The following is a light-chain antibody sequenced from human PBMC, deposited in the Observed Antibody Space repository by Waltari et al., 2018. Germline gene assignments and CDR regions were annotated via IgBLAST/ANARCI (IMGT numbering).Light chain of an antibody. Sequence: DVVMTQSPLSLPVTLGQPASISCRSSQRLVHSDGYTYLNWFHQRPGQSPRRLFYKVSKRDSGVPDRFSGSGSGTDFTLEISRVEAEDVGLYYCMQGTHWPWTFGQGTKVDIK. J-gene: IGKJ1*01. V-gene: IGKV2-30*02. CDR1: QRLVHSDGYTY. CDR2: KVS. CDR3: MQGTHWPWT.